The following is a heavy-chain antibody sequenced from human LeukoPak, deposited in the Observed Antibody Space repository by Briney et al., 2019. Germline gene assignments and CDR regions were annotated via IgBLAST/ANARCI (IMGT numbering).Heavy chain of an antibody. Sequence: SETLSLTCTVSGGSISSYYWGWIRQPPGKGLEWIGSIYYSGSTYYNPSLKSRVTISVDTSKNQFSLKPSSVTAADTAVYYCARGTGYDSSGYYYVRSPNFDYWGQGTLVTVSS. CDR1: GGSISSYY. CDR3: ARGTGYDSSGYYYVRSPNFDY. D-gene: IGHD3-22*01. V-gene: IGHV4-39*07. CDR2: IYYSGST. J-gene: IGHJ4*02.